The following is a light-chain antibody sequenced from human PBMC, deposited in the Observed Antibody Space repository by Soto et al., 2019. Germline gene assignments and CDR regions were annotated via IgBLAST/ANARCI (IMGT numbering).Light chain of an antibody. CDR2: RDR. CDR1: ALPTQF. J-gene: IGLJ2*01. Sequence: SYELTQPPSVSVSPGQTAKSTCSGDALPTQFAHWYQQKAGQAPVLVIYRDRERPSGIPERFSGSSSGTTVTLTISGVQAEDEADYYCQSADSSTPSYVVFGGGTKLTVL. V-gene: IGLV3-25*03. CDR3: QSADSSTPSYVV.